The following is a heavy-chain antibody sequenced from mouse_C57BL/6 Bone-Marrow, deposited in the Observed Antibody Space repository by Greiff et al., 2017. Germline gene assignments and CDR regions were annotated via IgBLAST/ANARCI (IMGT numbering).Heavy chain of an antibody. CDR2: ISSGGSYT. Sequence: DVHLVESGGDLVKPGGSLKLSCAASGFTFSSYGMSWVRQTPDKRLEWVATISSGGSYTYYPDSVKGRFTISRDNAKNTLYLQMSSLKSEDTSMYYWARRYYYGSGRYFDVWGTGTTVTVSS. D-gene: IGHD1-1*01. V-gene: IGHV5-6*01. CDR1: GFTFSSYG. J-gene: IGHJ1*03. CDR3: ARRYYYGSGRYFDV.